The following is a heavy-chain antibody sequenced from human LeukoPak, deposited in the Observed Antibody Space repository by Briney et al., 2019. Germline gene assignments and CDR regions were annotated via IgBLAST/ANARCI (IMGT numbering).Heavy chain of an antibody. J-gene: IGHJ4*02. CDR2: INAGNGNT. Sequence: ASVKVSCKASGYTFTSHAMHWVRQAPGQRLEWMGWINAGNGNTKYSQKFQGRVTITRDTSASTAYMELSSLRSEDTAVYYCARSSCSGGSCYPMDYWGQGTLVTVSS. V-gene: IGHV1-3*01. CDR1: GYTFTSHA. D-gene: IGHD2-15*01. CDR3: ARSSCSGGSCYPMDY.